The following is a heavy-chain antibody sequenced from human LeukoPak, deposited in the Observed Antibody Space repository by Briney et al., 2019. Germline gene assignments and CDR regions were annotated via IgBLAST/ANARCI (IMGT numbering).Heavy chain of an antibody. Sequence: GGSLRLSCAASGFTFSSYGMHWVRQAPGKGLEWGAVISYDGSNKYYADSVKGRFTISRDNSKNTLYLQMNSLRAEDTAVYYCAKASRYSYGAVYYYYMDVWGKGTTVTVSS. CDR1: GFTFSSYG. J-gene: IGHJ6*03. V-gene: IGHV3-30*18. CDR2: ISYDGSNK. CDR3: AKASRYSYGAVYYYYMDV. D-gene: IGHD5-18*01.